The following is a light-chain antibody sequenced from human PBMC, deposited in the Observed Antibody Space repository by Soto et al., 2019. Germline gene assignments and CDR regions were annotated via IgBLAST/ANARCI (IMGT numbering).Light chain of an antibody. J-gene: IGKJ2*01. Sequence: VMSHSPTTLSXXPGEXATLXXRASQSVSSNLAWYQQKPGHAPTLIIYGASSRATGIPARFSGSGSGTEFTLTISSLQSEDFAVYYSQHYNNWPFTFGHGTKLDIK. CDR2: GAS. V-gene: IGKV3-15*01. CDR1: QSVSSN. CDR3: QHYNNWPFT.